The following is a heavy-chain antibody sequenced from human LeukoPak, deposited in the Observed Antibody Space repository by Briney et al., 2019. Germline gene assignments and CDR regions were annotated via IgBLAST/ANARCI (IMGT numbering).Heavy chain of an antibody. V-gene: IGHV1-2*02. D-gene: IGHD3-10*01. CDR2: INPNSGET. J-gene: IGHJ5*02. CDR3: ARAGTFYYGSGSYFLLSWIDP. CDR1: GYSFTGHY. Sequence: ASVKVSCKTSGYSFTGHYMHWVRQAPGQGLEWMGLINPNSGETNYAKKFQGRVTMTRDTSISTAYMELSRLASDDTAVYYCARAGTFYYGSGSYFLLSWIDPWGQGTLVTVSS.